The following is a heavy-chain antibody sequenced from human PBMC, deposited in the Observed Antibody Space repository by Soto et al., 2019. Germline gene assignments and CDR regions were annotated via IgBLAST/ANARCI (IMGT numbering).Heavy chain of an antibody. CDR2: IGGAAVST. Sequence: EVQLLESGGGLVQPGGSLRLSCEASGFIFSNYAMSWVRQGPGKGLEWVSVIGGAAVSTDCADSVKGRCTVSRDDSKNTVYLQLDSLRVDDTAVYYCAKDSTSYNGIYDPFDIWGQGTMVTVSS. CDR3: AKDSTSYNGIYDPFDI. V-gene: IGHV3-23*01. J-gene: IGHJ3*02. D-gene: IGHD1-1*01. CDR1: GFIFSNYA.